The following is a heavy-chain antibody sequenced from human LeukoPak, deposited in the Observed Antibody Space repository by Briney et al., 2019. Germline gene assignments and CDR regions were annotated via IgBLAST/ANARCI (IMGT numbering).Heavy chain of an antibody. Sequence: SETLSLTCTVSGGSISSSSYYWGWIRQPPGKGLEWIGSIYYSGSTYYNPSLKSRVTISVDTSKNQFSLKLSSVTAADTAVYYCARRFGSESYYDYYYYYGMDVWGQGTTVTVSS. CDR2: IYYSGST. CDR3: ARRFGSESYYDYYYYYGMDV. J-gene: IGHJ6*02. V-gene: IGHV4-39*01. D-gene: IGHD3-10*01. CDR1: GGSISSSSYY.